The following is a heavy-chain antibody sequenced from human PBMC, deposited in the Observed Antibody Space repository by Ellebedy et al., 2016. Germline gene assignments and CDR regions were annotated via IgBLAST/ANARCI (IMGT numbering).Heavy chain of an antibody. D-gene: IGHD6-19*01. V-gene: IGHV3-23*01. CDR1: GFSFRSFA. CDR3: AKETSGWRKYFHY. Sequence: GESLKISCAASGFSFRSFAMNWVRQAPGKGLEWVSAISGGVDGTDYADSVKGRFTVSRDNSKNTLYLQMNSLRAEDTAVYYCAKETSGWRKYFHYWGQGTLVTVSS. J-gene: IGHJ4*02. CDR2: ISGGVDGT.